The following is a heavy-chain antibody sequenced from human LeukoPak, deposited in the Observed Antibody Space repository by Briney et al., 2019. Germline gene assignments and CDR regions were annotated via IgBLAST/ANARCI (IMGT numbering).Heavy chain of an antibody. CDR2: ISSSRSTI. CDR3: ARDLGGVAGSLRG. Sequence: TGGSLRLSCAASGFTFSTYRMNWIRQAPGKGLEWVSYISSSRSTIYYADSVKGRFTISRDNAKNSLYLQMNSLRAEDTAVYYCARDLGGVAGSLRGWGQGTLVTVSS. J-gene: IGHJ4*02. CDR1: GFTFSTYR. D-gene: IGHD6-19*01. V-gene: IGHV3-48*01.